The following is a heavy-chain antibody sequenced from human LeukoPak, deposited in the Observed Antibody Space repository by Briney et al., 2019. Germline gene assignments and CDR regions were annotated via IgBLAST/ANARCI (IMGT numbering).Heavy chain of an antibody. Sequence: PSETLSLTCTVSGGSISSYYWSWIRQPPGKGLEWIGYIYYSGSTNYNPSLKSRVTISVDTSKNQFSLKLSSVTAADTAVYYCARANPFHCSGGSCYADYWGQGTLVTVSS. J-gene: IGHJ4*02. CDR3: ARANPFHCSGGSCYADY. CDR2: IYYSGST. CDR1: GGSISSYY. V-gene: IGHV4-59*01. D-gene: IGHD2-15*01.